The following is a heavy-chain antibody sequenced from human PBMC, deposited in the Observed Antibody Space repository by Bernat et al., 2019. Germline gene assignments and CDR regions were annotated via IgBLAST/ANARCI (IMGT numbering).Heavy chain of an antibody. CDR3: AAYYEDSSGYAFFLNINDY. D-gene: IGHD3-22*01. V-gene: IGHV4-39*01. CDR1: GGSISSSSYY. Sequence: QLQLQESCPGLVKPSETLSLTCTVSGGSISSSSYYWGWIRQPPGKGLEWIGSIYYSGSTYYNPSLKSRVTISVDTSKNQFSLKLSSVTAADTAVYYCAAYYEDSSGYAFFLNINDYWGQGTLVTVSS. J-gene: IGHJ4*02. CDR2: IYYSGST.